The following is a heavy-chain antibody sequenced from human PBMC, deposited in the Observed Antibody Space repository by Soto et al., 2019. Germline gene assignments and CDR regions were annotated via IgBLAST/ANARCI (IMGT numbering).Heavy chain of an antibody. Sequence: EVQLVESGEGLVQPGGSLRLSCAASGFTFSSYWMHWVRQAPGKGLEWVSRINSDGSRTSYADSVKGRFTISRDNAKNTLYPQMNSLRAEDTTVYYCVRTSLVVAAATREDYWGQGTLVTVSS. CDR1: GFTFSSYW. CDR2: INSDGSRT. D-gene: IGHD2-15*01. CDR3: VRTSLVVAAATREDY. V-gene: IGHV3-74*01. J-gene: IGHJ4*02.